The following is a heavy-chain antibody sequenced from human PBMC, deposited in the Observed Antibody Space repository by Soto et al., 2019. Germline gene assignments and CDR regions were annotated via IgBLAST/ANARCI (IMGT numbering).Heavy chain of an antibody. CDR3: AKDRIELCGVVIDPFDY. CDR1: GFPFSSYA. Sequence: GVSLRLSCAASGFPFSSYAMSWVRQAPGTGLEWVSAISGSGGSTYYADSVKGRFTISRDNSKNTLYLQMNSLRAEDTAVYYCAKDRIELCGVVIDPFDYWRHGNLVTVS. V-gene: IGHV3-23*01. D-gene: IGHD3-3*01. J-gene: IGHJ4*01. CDR2: ISGSGGST.